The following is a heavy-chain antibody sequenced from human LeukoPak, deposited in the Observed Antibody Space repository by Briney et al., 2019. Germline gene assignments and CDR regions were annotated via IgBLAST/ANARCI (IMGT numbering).Heavy chain of an antibody. J-gene: IGHJ4*02. D-gene: IGHD6-19*01. CDR2: IIPIFGTA. Sequence: ASVKVSCKASGGTFSSYAISWVRQAPGQGLKWMGGIIPIFGTANYAQKFQGRVTITADESTSTAYMELSSLRSEDTAVYYCAREAVAYFYFDYWGQGTLVTVSS. CDR1: GGTFSSYA. CDR3: AREAVAYFYFDY. V-gene: IGHV1-69*13.